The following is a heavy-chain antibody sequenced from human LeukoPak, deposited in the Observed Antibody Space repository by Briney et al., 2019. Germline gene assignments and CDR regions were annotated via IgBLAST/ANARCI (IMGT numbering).Heavy chain of an antibody. CDR1: GGSISSYY. CDR3: ARDSSQNYDFWSGCFDY. CDR2: IYTSGST. Sequence: SETLSLTCTVSGGSISSYYWSWIRQPAGKGLEWIGRIYTSGSTNYNPSLKSRVTMSVDTSKNQFSLKLSSVTAADTAVYYCARDSSQNYDFWSGCFDYWGQGTLVTVSS. D-gene: IGHD3-3*01. J-gene: IGHJ4*02. V-gene: IGHV4-4*07.